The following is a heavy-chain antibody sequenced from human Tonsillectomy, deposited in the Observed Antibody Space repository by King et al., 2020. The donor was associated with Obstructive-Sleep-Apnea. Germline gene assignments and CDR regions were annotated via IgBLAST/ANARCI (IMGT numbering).Heavy chain of an antibody. J-gene: IGHJ4*02. CDR3: ARAGYYNRVSDY. V-gene: IGHV3-11*06. Sequence: VQLVESGGGLVKPGESLRLSCAASGVNFSDYYMNWIRQAPGKGLEWVSCISGSSIYTDYADSVKGRFTISRDNAKNSLYLQMNSLRVEDTAVYYCARAGYYNRVSDYWGQGTLVTVSS. CDR2: ISGSSIYT. D-gene: IGHD3-22*01. CDR1: GVNFSDYY.